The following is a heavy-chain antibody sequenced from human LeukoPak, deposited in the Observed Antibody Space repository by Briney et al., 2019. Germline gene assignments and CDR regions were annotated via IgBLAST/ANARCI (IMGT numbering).Heavy chain of an antibody. V-gene: IGHV4-38-2*02. CDR2: IYHSGST. Sequence: SETLSLTCTVSGYSISSGYYWGWIRQPPGKGLEWIGSIYHSGSTYYNPSLKSRVTISVDTSKNQFYLKLSSVTAADTAVYYCASPLVVATIHWGQGTLVTVSS. CDR1: GYSISSGYY. J-gene: IGHJ4*02. CDR3: ASPLVVATIH. D-gene: IGHD5-12*01.